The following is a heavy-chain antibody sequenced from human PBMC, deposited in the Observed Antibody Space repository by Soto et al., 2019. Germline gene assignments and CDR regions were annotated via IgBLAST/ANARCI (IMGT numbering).Heavy chain of an antibody. Sequence: QVQLVQSGAEVKKPGASVKVSCKASGYTFTDYYMHWVRQVPGQGLEWMGIISPSGGSTYAQKFQGRVTVTRDTSTSTVYMELSSLRSEDTAVYYCARDGSSDWLTWFDPWGQGTLVTVSS. D-gene: IGHD6-19*01. CDR3: ARDGSSDWLTWFDP. J-gene: IGHJ5*02. CDR2: ISPSGGST. CDR1: GYTFTDYY. V-gene: IGHV1-46*01.